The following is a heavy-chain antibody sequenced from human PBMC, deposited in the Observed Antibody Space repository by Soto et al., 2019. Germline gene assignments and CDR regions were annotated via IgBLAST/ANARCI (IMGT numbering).Heavy chain of an antibody. Sequence: GGSLRLSCAVSEIIFSGYGMHWVRQAPGKGLEWVAVIRFDGSNIHYADSVKGRFTISRDNSKNTLYLQMNSLRAEDTAVYYCAKGVALLAQQLVLGWGQGTLVTVSS. CDR3: AKGVALLAQQLVLG. CDR1: EIIFSGYG. V-gene: IGHV3-30*02. D-gene: IGHD6-13*01. J-gene: IGHJ4*02. CDR2: IRFDGSNI.